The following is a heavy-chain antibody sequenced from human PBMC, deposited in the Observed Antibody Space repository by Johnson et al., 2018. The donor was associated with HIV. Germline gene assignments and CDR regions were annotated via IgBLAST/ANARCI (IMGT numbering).Heavy chain of an antibody. D-gene: IGHD1-1*01. Sequence: MKWVRQTPGMGLEWVSLIFSVGNTYYADSVKGRFTISRDNSNNMVYLQMNSLRAEDTAVYYCAKDRTSAQSAFDMWGQGTMVTVSS. CDR2: IFSVGNT. J-gene: IGHJ3*02. CDR3: AKDRTSAQSAFDM. V-gene: IGHV3-53*01.